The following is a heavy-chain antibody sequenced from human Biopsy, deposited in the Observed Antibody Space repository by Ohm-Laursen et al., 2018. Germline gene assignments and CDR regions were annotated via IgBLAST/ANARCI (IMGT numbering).Heavy chain of an antibody. CDR3: ARTPRDSFWSGSYKRGLWFDP. CDR2: VYNGGIT. CDR1: GGSIISYY. J-gene: IGHJ5*02. V-gene: IGHV4-59*12. D-gene: IGHD3-3*01. Sequence: GTLSLTYSVSGGSIISYYWTWIRQPPGKGLEWIGHVYNGGITYYNPSLKSRVTISKDTSKNQFSLQVNSVTAADTAVYYGARTPRDSFWSGSYKRGLWFDPWGQGTLVIVSS.